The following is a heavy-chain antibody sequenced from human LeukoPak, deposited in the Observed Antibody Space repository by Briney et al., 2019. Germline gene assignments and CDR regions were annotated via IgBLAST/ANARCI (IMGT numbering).Heavy chain of an antibody. CDR2: INHSGST. V-gene: IGHV4-34*01. CDR3: ARVTTYCSSTSCYLGWFDP. J-gene: IGHJ5*02. Sequence: SETLSLTCAVYGGSFSGYYWSWIRQPPGKGLEWIGEINHSGSTNYNPPLKSRVTISVDTSKNQFSLKLSSVTAADTAVYYCARVTTYCSSTSCYLGWFDPWGQGTLVTVSS. CDR1: GGSFSGYY. D-gene: IGHD2-2*01.